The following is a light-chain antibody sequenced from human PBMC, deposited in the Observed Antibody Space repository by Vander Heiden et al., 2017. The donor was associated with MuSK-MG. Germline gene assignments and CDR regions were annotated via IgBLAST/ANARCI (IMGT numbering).Light chain of an antibody. J-gene: IGLJ2*01. CDR1: SSDVGSYND. V-gene: IGLV2-8*01. Sequence: QSALTQPPPASGSPGQSVTIPCTGTSSDVGSYNDVSWYQQHPGKAPKLMIYEVSKRPSGVPDRFSGSKSGNTASLTVSGLQAEDEADYYCSSYAGSNNFVVFGGGTKLTVL. CDR3: SSYAGSNNFVV. CDR2: EVS.